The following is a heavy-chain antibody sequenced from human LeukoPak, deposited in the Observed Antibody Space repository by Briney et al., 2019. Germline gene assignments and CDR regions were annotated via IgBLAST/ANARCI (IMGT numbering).Heavy chain of an antibody. CDR1: GFTFSSYS. J-gene: IGHJ4*02. V-gene: IGHV3-21*01. Sequence: GGSLRLSCAASGFTFSSYSMNWVRQAPGKGLEWVSSISSSSSSYIYYAGSVKGRFTISRDNAKNSLYPQMNSLRAEDTAVYYCATVVVVPAATDYWGQGTLVTVSS. CDR3: ATVVVVPAATDY. D-gene: IGHD2-2*01. CDR2: ISSSSSSYI.